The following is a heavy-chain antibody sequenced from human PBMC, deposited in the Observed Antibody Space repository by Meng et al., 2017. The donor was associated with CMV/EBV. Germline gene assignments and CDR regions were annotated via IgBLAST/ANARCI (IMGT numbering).Heavy chain of an antibody. V-gene: IGHV1-2*02. CDR2: VNSNNDAT. Sequence: QVTLVQLGARMKKPGASVKVSCTTSGFTFSDDNIRWVRTAPGQGLEWMGWVNSNNDATNYARKFQGRVSMTRDTSISTAHMELSRLMSDDTAVYYCVRSSGWSLFDYWGQGTLVTVSS. CDR1: GFTFSDDN. D-gene: IGHD6-19*01. J-gene: IGHJ4*02. CDR3: VRSSGWSLFDY.